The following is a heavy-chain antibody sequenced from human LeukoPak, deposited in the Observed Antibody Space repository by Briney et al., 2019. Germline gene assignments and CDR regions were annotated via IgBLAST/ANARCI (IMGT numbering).Heavy chain of an antibody. CDR2: IYYSGST. D-gene: IGHD2-2*01. J-gene: IGHJ6*03. CDR3: ARARCSSTSCPLYYYYMDV. V-gene: IGHV4-59*01. CDR1: GGSISSYY. Sequence: SETLSLTCTVSGGSISSYYWSWIRQPPGKGPEWIGYIYYSGSTNYNPSLKSRVTISVDTSKNQFSLKLSSVTAADTAVYYCARARCSSTSCPLYYYYMDVWGKGTTVTISS.